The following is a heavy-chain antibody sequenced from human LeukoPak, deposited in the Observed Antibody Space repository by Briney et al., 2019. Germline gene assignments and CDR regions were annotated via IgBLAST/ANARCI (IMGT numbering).Heavy chain of an antibody. D-gene: IGHD1-26*01. CDR1: GGSFSGYY. J-gene: IGHJ3*01. CDR2: INHSGSS. V-gene: IGHV4-34*01. CDR3: ARASIVGAKRPRSGTFDP. Sequence: SETLSLTCAVYGGSFSGYYWNWIRQPPGKGLEWIGEINHSGSSNYNPSLKSRITISVDTSKNQFSLNLSSVTAADTAVYYCARASIVGAKRPRSGTFDPWGQGTMVTVSS.